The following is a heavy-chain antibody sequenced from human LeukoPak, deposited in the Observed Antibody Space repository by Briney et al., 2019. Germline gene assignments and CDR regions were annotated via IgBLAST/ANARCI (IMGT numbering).Heavy chain of an antibody. CDR3: ARRLTGVGATMYFDL. CDR2: IYSSGST. J-gene: IGHJ2*01. Sequence: SETLSLTCTVSGVSISRYYWSWIRQPPGKGLEWIGYIYSSGSTNYYPSLESRVTISVEKSENQFSLQLTSVTAADAAVDYFARRLTGVGATMYFDLWGRDTVVTVSS. CDR1: GVSISRYY. D-gene: IGHD1-26*01. V-gene: IGHV4-4*08.